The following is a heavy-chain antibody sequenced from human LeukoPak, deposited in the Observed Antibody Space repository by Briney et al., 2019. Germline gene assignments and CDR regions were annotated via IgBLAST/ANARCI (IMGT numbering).Heavy chain of an antibody. Sequence: SETLSLTCTVSGGSISSSSYYWGWIRQPPGKGLEWIGSIYYSGSTYYNPSLKSRVTISVDTSKNQFSLKLSSVTAADTAVYYCARDKEHSYGRNFDYWGQGTLVTVSS. J-gene: IGHJ4*02. CDR2: IYYSGST. CDR3: ARDKEHSYGRNFDY. D-gene: IGHD5-18*01. CDR1: GGSISSSSYY. V-gene: IGHV4-39*02.